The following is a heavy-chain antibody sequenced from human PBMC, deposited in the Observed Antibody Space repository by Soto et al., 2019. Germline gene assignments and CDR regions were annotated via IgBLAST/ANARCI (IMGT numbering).Heavy chain of an antibody. CDR1: GFTFSNAW. CDR2: IKSRGDGGTA. J-gene: IGHJ5*02. V-gene: IGHV3-15*07. D-gene: IGHD3-3*01. CDR3: LSLSLRFTSAST. Sequence: EVQLVESGGGLVKPGGSLRLSCAGSGFTFSNAWMHWVRQAPGKGLEWVGRIKSRGDGGTADYAAPVKDRFTISRDDSKNALYLQMISPKTEDTAVYYCLSLSLRFTSASTWGQGTLVTVSS.